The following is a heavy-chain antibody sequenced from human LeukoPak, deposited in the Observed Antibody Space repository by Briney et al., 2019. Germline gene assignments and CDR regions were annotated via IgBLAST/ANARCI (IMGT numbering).Heavy chain of an antibody. D-gene: IGHD6-13*01. CDR2: IRSKANSYAT. V-gene: IGHV3-73*01. Sequence: SGGSPRLSCAASGFTFSGSAMHWVRQASGKGLEWVGRIRSKANSYATAYAASVKGRFTISRDDSKNTAYLQMNSLKTEDTAVYYCTRPPLYPGIAAAGAVTGDYWGQGTLVTVSS. J-gene: IGHJ4*02. CDR1: GFTFSGSA. CDR3: TRPPLYPGIAAAGAVTGDY.